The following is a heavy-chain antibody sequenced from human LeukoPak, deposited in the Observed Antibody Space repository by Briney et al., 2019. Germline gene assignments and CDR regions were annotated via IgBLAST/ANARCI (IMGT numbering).Heavy chain of an antibody. CDR1: GGSISGYY. D-gene: IGHD3-22*01. Sequence: SETLSLTCTVSGGSISGYYWSWIRQPAGKGLEWIGRIYTSGNTNYTPSLKSRVTMSVDTSKNQFSLKLSSVTAADTAVYYCARDRSYDTRIVDFWGQGTLVTFSS. V-gene: IGHV4-4*07. CDR2: IYTSGNT. CDR3: ARDRSYDTRIVDF. J-gene: IGHJ4*02.